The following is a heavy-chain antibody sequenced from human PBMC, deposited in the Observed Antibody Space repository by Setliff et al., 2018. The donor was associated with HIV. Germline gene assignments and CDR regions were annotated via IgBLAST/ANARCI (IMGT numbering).Heavy chain of an antibody. Sequence: PSETLSLTCTVSGGSISSHYWSWIRQPPGKGLEWIGYIYYSGSTNYNPSLKSRVTISIDTSKNQFSLNLSSVTAADTAVYYCARAIAAAGIAPFDYWGQGTLVTVSS. CDR2: IYYSGST. CDR3: ARAIAAAGIAPFDY. D-gene: IGHD6-13*01. V-gene: IGHV4-59*11. CDR1: GGSISSHY. J-gene: IGHJ4*02.